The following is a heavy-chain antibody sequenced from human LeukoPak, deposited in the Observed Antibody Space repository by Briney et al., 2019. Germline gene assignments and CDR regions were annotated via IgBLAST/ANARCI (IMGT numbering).Heavy chain of an antibody. J-gene: IGHJ4*02. D-gene: IGHD3-22*01. V-gene: IGHV1-8*01. CDR3: VKINYYDSSGYPDY. CDR2: MNPNSGNT. Sequence: ASVKVSCKASGYTFTSYDINWVRQATGQGLEWMGWMNPNSGNTGYAQKFQGRVTMTGNTAISTAYMELSSLRSEDTAVYYCVKINYYDSSGYPDYWGQGTLVTVSS. CDR1: GYTFTSYD.